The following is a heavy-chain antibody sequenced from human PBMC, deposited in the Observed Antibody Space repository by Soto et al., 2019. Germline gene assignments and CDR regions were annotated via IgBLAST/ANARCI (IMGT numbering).Heavy chain of an antibody. V-gene: IGHV4-4*02. J-gene: IGHJ6*02. CDR1: GGSISSSNW. D-gene: IGHD6-19*01. CDR3: ARVLNSSGWYGNYYYGMDV. CDR2: IYHSGST. Sequence: QVQLQESGPGLVKPSGTLSLTCAVSGGSISSSNWWSWVRAPPGKGLEWIGEIYHSGSTNYNPSLKSRVTISVDKSKNQFSLKLSSVTDADTAVYYCARVLNSSGWYGNYYYGMDVWGQGTTVTVSS.